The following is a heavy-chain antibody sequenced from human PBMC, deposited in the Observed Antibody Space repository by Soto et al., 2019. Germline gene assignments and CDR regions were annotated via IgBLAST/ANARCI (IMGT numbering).Heavy chain of an antibody. J-gene: IGHJ6*03. D-gene: IGHD3-10*01. CDR3: VKFRGRAYPYYYVDV. CDR1: GFTFSTYG. CDR2: YGGSGGSR. Sequence: DVQLLESGGGLVQWGGSLRLSCVTSGFTFSTYGMTWVRQAPGKGLEWVSYGGSGGSRYYAESVKGRFTISRDNSKNTLSLEMNSVSSEDTATYYCVKFRGRAYPYYYVDVWGKGTTVTVSS. V-gene: IGHV3-23*01.